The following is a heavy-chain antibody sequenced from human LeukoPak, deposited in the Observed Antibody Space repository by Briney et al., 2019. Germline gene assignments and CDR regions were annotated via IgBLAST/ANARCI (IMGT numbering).Heavy chain of an antibody. D-gene: IGHD1-1*01. CDR3: ARDQGTASYYYGMDV. CDR1: GGSISGSSYY. J-gene: IGHJ6*02. Sequence: SETLSLTCTVSGGSISGSSYYWGWIRQPPGKGLEWIGSIYYSGSTYNNPSLKSRVTISVDTSKNQFSLKLSSVTAADTAVYYCARDQGTASYYYGMDVWGQGTTVTVSS. V-gene: IGHV4-39*07. CDR2: IYYSGST.